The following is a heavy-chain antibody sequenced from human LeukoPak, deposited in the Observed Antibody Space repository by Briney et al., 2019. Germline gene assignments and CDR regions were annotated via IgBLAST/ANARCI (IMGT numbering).Heavy chain of an antibody. V-gene: IGHV4-61*05. CDR3: ARGGITMIDY. CDR2: IYYSGST. J-gene: IGHJ4*02. CDR1: GGSISSSSYY. D-gene: IGHD3-22*01. Sequence: SETLSLTCTVSGGSISSSSYYWGWIRQPPGKGLEWIGYIYYSGSTNYNPSLKSRVTISVDTSKNQFSLKLSSVTAADTAVYYCARGGITMIDYWGQGTLVTVSS.